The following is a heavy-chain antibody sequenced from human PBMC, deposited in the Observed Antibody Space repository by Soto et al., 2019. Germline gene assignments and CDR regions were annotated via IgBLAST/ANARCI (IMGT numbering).Heavy chain of an antibody. V-gene: IGHV1-3*04. CDR3: ARNGLGSSGGHWIDS. Sequence: QVHLVQSGAEVKKPGASVKVSCKASGYTFTNYPIHWVRQAPGQRLEWMGWINTGFGDTKYSQNSQGRVTITRDTSANTAYMELRSLRSEDTAVYYCARNGLGSSGGHWIDSWSQGTLVTVSA. CDR1: GYTFTNYP. CDR2: INTGFGDT. D-gene: IGHD6-6*01. J-gene: IGHJ5*01.